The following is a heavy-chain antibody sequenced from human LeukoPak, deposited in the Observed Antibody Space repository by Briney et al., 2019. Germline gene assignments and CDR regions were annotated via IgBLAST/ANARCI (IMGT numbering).Heavy chain of an antibody. CDR3: ARAKWELLTDY. J-gene: IGHJ4*02. V-gene: IGHV3-7*05. CDR2: IKQDGSEK. Sequence: GGSLRLSCAASGFTFSSSWMSWVRQAPGKRLEWVANIKQDGSEKYYVDSVKGRFTISRDNAKNSLYLQMNSLRAEDTAVYYCARAKWELLTDYWGQGTLVTVSS. D-gene: IGHD1-26*01. CDR1: GFTFSSSW.